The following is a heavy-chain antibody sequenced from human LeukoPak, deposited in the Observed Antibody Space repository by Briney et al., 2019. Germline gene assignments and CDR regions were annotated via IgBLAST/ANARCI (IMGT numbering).Heavy chain of an antibody. CDR2: IIPIFGTA. CDR1: GGTFSSYA. CDR3: ARAGTYYYDSSGYYPDYYYYYMDV. Sequence: GSSVKVSCKASGGTFSSYAISWVRQPPGQGLEWMGGIIPIFGTANYAQKFKGRVTITTDESTSTAYMELSSLRSEDTAVYDCARAGTYYYDSSGYYPDYYYYYMDVWGKGTTVTVSS. D-gene: IGHD3-22*01. J-gene: IGHJ6*03. V-gene: IGHV1-69*05.